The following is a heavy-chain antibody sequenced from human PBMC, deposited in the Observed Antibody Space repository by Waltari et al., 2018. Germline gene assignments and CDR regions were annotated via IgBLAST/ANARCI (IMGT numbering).Heavy chain of an antibody. CDR2: INPNSGGT. CDR3: ARGDRYQLLGGYYYYYMDV. J-gene: IGHJ6*03. D-gene: IGHD2-2*01. Sequence: QVQLVQSGAEVKKPGASVKVSCKASGYTFTGYYMPWVRQAPGQGLEWMGRINPNSGGTNYAQKFQGRVTMTRDTSISTAYMELSRLRSDDTAVYYCARGDRYQLLGGYYYYYMDVWGKGTTVTVSS. CDR1: GYTFTGYY. V-gene: IGHV1-2*06.